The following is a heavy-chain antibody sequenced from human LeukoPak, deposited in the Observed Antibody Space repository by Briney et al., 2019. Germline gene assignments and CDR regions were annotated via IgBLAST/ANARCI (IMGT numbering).Heavy chain of an antibody. CDR1: GFTFSSYE. CDR2: ISSSGSTI. CDR3: PRARVGYYGSGSYGY. J-gene: IGHJ4*02. D-gene: IGHD3-10*01. Sequence: PGGSLRLSCAASGFTFSSYEMNWVRQAPGKGLEWVSYISSSGSTIYYADSVKGRFTISRDNAKNSLYLQMNSLRAEDTAVYYCPRARVGYYGSGSYGYWGQGTLVTVSS. V-gene: IGHV3-48*03.